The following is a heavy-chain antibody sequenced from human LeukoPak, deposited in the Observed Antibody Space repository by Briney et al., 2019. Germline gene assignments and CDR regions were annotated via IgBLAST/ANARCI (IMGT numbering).Heavy chain of an antibody. D-gene: IGHD6-13*01. CDR1: GFTFSSYS. CDR3: AVIAAAGPARPFDP. J-gene: IGHJ5*02. Sequence: GGSLRLSCAASGFTFSSYSMNWVRQAPGKGLEWVSSISSSSYIYYADSAKGRFTISRDNAKNSLYLQMNSLRAEDTAVYYCAVIAAAGPARPFDPWGQGTLVTVSS. V-gene: IGHV3-21*01. CDR2: ISSSSYI.